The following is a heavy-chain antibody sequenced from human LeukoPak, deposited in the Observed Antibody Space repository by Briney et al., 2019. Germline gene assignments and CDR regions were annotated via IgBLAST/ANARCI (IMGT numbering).Heavy chain of an antibody. J-gene: IGHJ4*02. Sequence: ASVKVSCKASGYTFTSLGISWVRQAPGQGLEWMGWISVNSGDTNYAQKLQGRVTMTTDTSTSTAYMELRSLRSDDTAVYYCAREDGDYEAIHDDYWGQGTLVTVSS. CDR3: AREDGDYEAIHDDY. CDR2: ISVNSGDT. D-gene: IGHD4-17*01. CDR1: GYTFTSLG. V-gene: IGHV1-18*01.